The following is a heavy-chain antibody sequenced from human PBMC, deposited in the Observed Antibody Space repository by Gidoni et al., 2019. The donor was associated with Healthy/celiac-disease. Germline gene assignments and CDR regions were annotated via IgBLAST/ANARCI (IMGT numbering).Heavy chain of an antibody. CDR2: ISNSGSST. CDR1: GFTFSNYA. V-gene: IGHV3-23*04. J-gene: IGHJ5*02. CDR3: AKSGANWFDP. D-gene: IGHD7-27*01. Sequence: EVQLVGSGGGFVQPGGALRLPCAASGFTFSNYAMSWVRQAPGKGLGWVSVISNSGSSTYYADSVKGRFTISRDNSKNAMYLQMNSLRAEDTAVYYCAKSGANWFDPWGQGTLVTVSS.